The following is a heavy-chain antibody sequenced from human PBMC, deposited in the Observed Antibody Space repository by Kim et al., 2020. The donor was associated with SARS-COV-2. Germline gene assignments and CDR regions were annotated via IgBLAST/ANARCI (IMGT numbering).Heavy chain of an antibody. CDR1: GFTFSSYA. D-gene: IGHD6-13*01. V-gene: IGHV3-30*04. J-gene: IGHJ4*02. Sequence: GGSLRLSCAASGFTFSSYAMHWVRQAPGKGLEWVAVISYDGSNKYYADSVKGRFTISRDNSKNTLYLQMTSLRAEDTAVYYCARTYSSSWYNLSYWGQGT. CDR3: ARTYSSSWYNLSY. CDR2: ISYDGSNK.